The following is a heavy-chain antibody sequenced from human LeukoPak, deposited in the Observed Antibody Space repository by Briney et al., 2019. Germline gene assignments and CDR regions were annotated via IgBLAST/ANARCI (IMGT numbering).Heavy chain of an antibody. Sequence: PGGSLRLSCAASGFTFSSYGMSWVRQAPGKGLEWVSGISGSGGSTYYADSVKGRFTISKDNPKNTLYLQMNSLRAEDTAVYYCAKDQHYYGSGDPFDYWGQGTLVTVSS. CDR2: ISGSGGST. CDR3: AKDQHYYGSGDPFDY. D-gene: IGHD3-10*01. CDR1: GFTFSSYG. J-gene: IGHJ4*02. V-gene: IGHV3-23*01.